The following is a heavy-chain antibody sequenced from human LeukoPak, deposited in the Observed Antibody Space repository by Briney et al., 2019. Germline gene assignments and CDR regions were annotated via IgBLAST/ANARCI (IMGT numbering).Heavy chain of an antibody. J-gene: IGHJ6*02. V-gene: IGHV1-69*13. CDR3: AGTIFGVVTSRTYYYYGMDV. D-gene: IGHD3-3*01. CDR2: IIPIFGTA. Sequence: PVKVSCKASGGTFSSYAISWVRQAPGQGLEWMGGIIPIFGTANYAQKFQGRVTITADESTSTAYMELSSLRSEDTAVYYCAGTIFGVVTSRTYYYYGMDVWGQGTTVTVPS. CDR1: GGTFSSYA.